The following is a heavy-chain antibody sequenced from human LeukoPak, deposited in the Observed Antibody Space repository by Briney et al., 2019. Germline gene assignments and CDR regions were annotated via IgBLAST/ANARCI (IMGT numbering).Heavy chain of an antibody. CDR1: GFTFSSYA. V-gene: IGHV3-66*01. J-gene: IGHJ4*02. CDR2: IYSGGST. D-gene: IGHD6-13*01. CDR3: ARAPGGEYAAAWKLGYFDY. Sequence: GGSLRLSCAASGFTFSSYAMSWVRQAPGKGLEWVSVIYSGGSTYYADSVKGRFTISRDNSKNTLYLQMNSLRAEDTAVYYCARAPGGEYAAAWKLGYFDYWGQGTLVTVSS.